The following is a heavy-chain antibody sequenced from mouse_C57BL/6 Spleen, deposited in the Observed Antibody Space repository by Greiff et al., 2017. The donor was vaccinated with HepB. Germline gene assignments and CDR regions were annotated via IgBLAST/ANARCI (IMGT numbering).Heavy chain of an antibody. Sequence: QVQLQQPGAELVKPGASVTLSCKASGYTFTSYWMHWVKQRPGQGLEWIGMIHPNSGSTNYNEKFKSKATLTVDKSSSTAYMQLSSLTSEDSAVYYCARARDSSGYVFDYWGQGTTLTVSS. V-gene: IGHV1-64*01. J-gene: IGHJ2*01. CDR2: IHPNSGST. CDR3: ARARDSSGYVFDY. D-gene: IGHD3-2*02. CDR1: GYTFTSYW.